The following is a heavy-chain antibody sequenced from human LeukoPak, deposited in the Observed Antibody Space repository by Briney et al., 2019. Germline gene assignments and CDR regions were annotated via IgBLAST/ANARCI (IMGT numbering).Heavy chain of an antibody. CDR1: GYTFTSYD. D-gene: IGHD2-2*01. Sequence: GASVKVPCKASGYTFTSYDINWVRQAPGQGLEWMGIINPSGGSTSYAQKFQGRVTMTRDTSTSTVYMELSSLRSEDTAVYYCAREGPIVVVPAASAAAAFDIWGQGTMVTVSS. CDR3: AREGPIVVVPAASAAAAFDI. V-gene: IGHV1-46*03. CDR2: INPSGGST. J-gene: IGHJ3*02.